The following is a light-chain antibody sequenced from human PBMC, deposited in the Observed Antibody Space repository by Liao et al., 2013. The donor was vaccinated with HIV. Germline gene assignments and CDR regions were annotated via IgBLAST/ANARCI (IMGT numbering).Light chain of an antibody. J-gene: IGLJ3*02. CDR3: QVWDRSSDHWV. V-gene: IGLV3-1*01. CDR2: QDS. Sequence: SYELTQPPSVSVSPGQTASITCSGDRLGDKYACWYQQKPGQSPVLLISQDSKRPSGIPERFSGSNSGNTATLTINRVEAGDEADYYCQVWDRSSDHWVFGGGTKLTVL. CDR1: RLGDKY.